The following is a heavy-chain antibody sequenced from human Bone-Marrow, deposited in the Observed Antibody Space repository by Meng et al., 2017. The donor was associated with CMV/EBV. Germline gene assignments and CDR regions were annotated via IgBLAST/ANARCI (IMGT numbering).Heavy chain of an antibody. J-gene: IGHJ4*02. V-gene: IGHV4-34*01. CDR2: INHSGST. CDR1: GGPFSGYY. D-gene: IGHD6-19*01. CDR3: ARSGYSSGWTKFPFDY. Sequence: SETLSLTCAVYGGPFSGYYWSWIRQPPGKGLEWIGEINHSGSTNYNPSLKSRVTISVDTSKNQFSLKLSSVTAADTAVYYCARSGYSSGWTKFPFDYWGQGALVTVSS.